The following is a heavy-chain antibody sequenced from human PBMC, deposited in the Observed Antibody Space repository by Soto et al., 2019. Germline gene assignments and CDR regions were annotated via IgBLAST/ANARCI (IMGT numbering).Heavy chain of an antibody. J-gene: IGHJ4*02. CDR3: ARKSENFHYFDY. CDR2: INSGGST. CDR1: GFTFSSYT. Sequence: GSLRLSCAASGFTFSSYTMNWVRQAPGKGLEWVSGINSGGSTYYADSVKGRFTISRDNSKSTVFVQMNSLRAEDTAVYYCARKSENFHYFDYWGQGTLVTSPQ. V-gene: IGHV3-23*01.